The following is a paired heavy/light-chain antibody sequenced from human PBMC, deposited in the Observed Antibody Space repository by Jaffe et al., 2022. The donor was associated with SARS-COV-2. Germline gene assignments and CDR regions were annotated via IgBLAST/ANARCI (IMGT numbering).Heavy chain of an antibody. J-gene: IGHJ6*03. CDR3: ARDASDFDWHDYYYMDV. Sequence: EVQLVESGGGLVKPGGSLRLSCAASGFTFSSYSMNWVRQAPGKGLEWVSSISSSSSYIYYADSVKGRFTISRDNAKNSLYLQMNSLRAEDTAVYYCARDASDFDWHDYYYMDVWGKGTTVTVSS. D-gene: IGHD3-9*01. CDR1: GFTFSSYS. CDR2: ISSSSSYI. V-gene: IGHV3-21*01.
Light chain of an antibody. CDR3: QQYYTLCT. Sequence: DIVMTQSPDSLAVSLGERATINCKSSQSVLYSSNNKNYLAWYQQKPGQPPKLLIYWASTRESGVPDRFSGSGSGTDFTLTISSLQAEDVAVYYCQQYYTLCTFGQGTKLEIK. J-gene: IGKJ2*02. CDR1: QSVLYSSNNKNY. V-gene: IGKV4-1*01. CDR2: WAS.